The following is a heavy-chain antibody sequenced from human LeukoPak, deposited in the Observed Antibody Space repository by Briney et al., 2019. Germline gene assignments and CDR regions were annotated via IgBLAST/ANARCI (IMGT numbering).Heavy chain of an antibody. J-gene: IGHJ4*02. D-gene: IGHD2-2*01. V-gene: IGHV1-69*05. CDR1: GGTFSSYA. CDR3: ARGTGYCSSTSCYSFDY. CDR2: IIPIFGTA. Sequence: GASVKVSCKASGGTFSSYAISWVRQAPGQGLEWMGGIIPIFGTANHAQKFQGRVTITTDESTSTAYMELSSLRSEDTAVYYCARGTGYCSSTSCYSFDYWGQGTLVTVSS.